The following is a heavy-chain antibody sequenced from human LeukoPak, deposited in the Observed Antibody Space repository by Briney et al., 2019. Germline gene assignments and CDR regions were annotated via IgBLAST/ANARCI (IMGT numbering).Heavy chain of an antibody. CDR3: AKEQAVAGTLYYFDY. Sequence: PGGSLRLSCTASGFTFSSYAMSWVRQPPGKVLEWVSAISGSGGSTYYADSVKGRFTISRDNSKNTLYLQMNSLRAEDTAVYYCAKEQAVAGTLYYFDYWGRGTLVTVSS. CDR2: ISGSGGST. D-gene: IGHD6-19*01. V-gene: IGHV3-23*01. CDR1: GFTFSSYA. J-gene: IGHJ4*02.